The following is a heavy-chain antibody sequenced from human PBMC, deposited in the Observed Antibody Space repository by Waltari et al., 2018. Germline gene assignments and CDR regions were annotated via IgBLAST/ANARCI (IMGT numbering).Heavy chain of an antibody. D-gene: IGHD4-17*01. V-gene: IGHV4-39*07. Sequence: QVQLQESGPGLVKPSETLSLPWSVPGGSISGRVYYWGWIRQPPGKGLEYIGSIYYDGTAFYNPSLKTPVTISVDTSYNQFSLKMKSVTAADTAMYFCVRDRGLRTFFDHWGQGTLVTVSS. J-gene: IGHJ4*02. CDR3: VRDRGLRTFFDH. CDR2: IYYDGTA. CDR1: GGSISGRVYY.